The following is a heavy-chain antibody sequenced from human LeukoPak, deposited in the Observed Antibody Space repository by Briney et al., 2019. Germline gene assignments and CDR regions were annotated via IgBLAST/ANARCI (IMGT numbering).Heavy chain of an antibody. J-gene: IGHJ4*02. V-gene: IGHV4-38-2*02. CDR3: ARNLIPEQLVLNF. CDR2: INHSGST. D-gene: IGHD6-13*01. CDR1: GYSISSGYY. Sequence: SETLSLTCTVSGYSISSGYYWGWIRQPPGKGLEWIGEINHSGSTNYNPSLKSRVTMSVDTSKNQFTLNLKSVTPEDTAVYCCARNLIPEQLVLNFWGQGTLVTVSS.